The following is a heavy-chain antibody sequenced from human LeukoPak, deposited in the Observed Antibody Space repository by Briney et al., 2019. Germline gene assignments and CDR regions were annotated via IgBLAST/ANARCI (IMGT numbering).Heavy chain of an antibody. V-gene: IGHV3-74*01. J-gene: IGHJ4*02. D-gene: IGHD3-10*01. CDR2: INSDGSST. CDR1: GFTFSSYW. Sequence: PGGSLRLSCAASGFTFSSYWMHWVRQAPGKGLEWVSRINSDGSSTSYADSVKGRFTISRNNAKNTLYLQMNSLRAEDTAVYYCARVDYYYGSGSCYPLGYFDYWGQGTLVTVSS. CDR3: ARVDYYYGSGSCYPLGYFDY.